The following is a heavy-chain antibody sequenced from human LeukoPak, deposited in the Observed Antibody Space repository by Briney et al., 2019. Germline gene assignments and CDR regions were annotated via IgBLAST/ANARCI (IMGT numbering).Heavy chain of an antibody. CDR3: ARDAQRGIDYSNSLEC. V-gene: IGHV3-33*01. Sequence: GGSLRLSRAPAGFTLNHYGMHCVPHAPGRGGEWGAVRWSDGTNQYYAGSVKGRFTISRDDSGNTVYLQMNSLRPEDTGVYYCARDAQRGIDYSNSLECWGQGSPVTVS. D-gene: IGHD4-11*01. J-gene: IGHJ4*02. CDR2: RWSDGTNQ. CDR1: GFTLNHYG.